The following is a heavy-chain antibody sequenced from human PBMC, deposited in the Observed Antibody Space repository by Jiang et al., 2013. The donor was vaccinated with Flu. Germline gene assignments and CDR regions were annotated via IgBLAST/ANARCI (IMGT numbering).Heavy chain of an antibody. CDR1: GYTFTSYD. CDR2: MNPNSGNT. V-gene: IGHV1-8*01. CDR3: ARLEWGSYRYGDAFDI. Sequence: SGAEVKKPGASVKVSCKASGYTFTSYDINWVRQATGQGLEWMGWMNPNSGNTGYAQKFQGRVTTTRNTSISTAYMELSSLRSEDTAVYYCARLEWGSYRYGDAFDIWGQGTMVTVSS. J-gene: IGHJ3*02. D-gene: IGHD3-16*02.